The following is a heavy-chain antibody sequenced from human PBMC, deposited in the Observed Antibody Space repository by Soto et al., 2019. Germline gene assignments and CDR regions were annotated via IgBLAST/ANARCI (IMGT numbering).Heavy chain of an antibody. CDR1: GFTFSSYG. Sequence: QVQLVESGGGVVQPGRSLRLSCAASGFTFSSYGMHWVRQAPGKGLEWVAVIWYDGSNKYYADSVKGRFTISRDNSKNTRYLQMNSQRAEDTAVYYCARDLCISTSCNAPYYYYGMDVWGQGTTVTVSS. CDR2: IWYDGSNK. J-gene: IGHJ6*02. D-gene: IGHD2-2*01. V-gene: IGHV3-33*01. CDR3: ARDLCISTSCNAPYYYYGMDV.